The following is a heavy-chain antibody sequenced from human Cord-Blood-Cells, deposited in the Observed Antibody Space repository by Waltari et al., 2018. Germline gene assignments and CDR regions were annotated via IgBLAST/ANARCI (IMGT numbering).Heavy chain of an antibody. J-gene: IGHJ6*02. D-gene: IGHD6-6*01. CDR2: IIPIFGTA. Sequence: QVQLVQSGAEVKKPGSSVRVSCKASGGTFSSYAISWVRQAPGQGLEWMGGIIPIFGTANYAQKSQGRVTITADESTSTAYMELSSLRSEDTAVYYCARDDSSSSYYYGMDVWGQGTTVTVSS. CDR3: ARDDSSSSYYYGMDV. V-gene: IGHV1-69*12. CDR1: GGTFSSYA.